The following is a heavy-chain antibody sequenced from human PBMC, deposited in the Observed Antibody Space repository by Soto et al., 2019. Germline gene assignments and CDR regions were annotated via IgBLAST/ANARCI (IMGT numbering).Heavy chain of an antibody. J-gene: IGHJ4*02. CDR2: ISDSGST. V-gene: IGHV3-23*01. CDR1: GFTFSTYA. Sequence: EVQLLESGGGLVQPGGSLRLSCTASGFTFSTYAMSWVRQAPGKGLEWVSTISDSGSTYYADSVKGRFTISRYNSKNTLYLEMNSLRAEDTAVYYCAKDKGGRYCSRTSCLYSFDYWGQGTLVTGSS. D-gene: IGHD2-2*01. CDR3: AKDKGGRYCSRTSCLYSFDY.